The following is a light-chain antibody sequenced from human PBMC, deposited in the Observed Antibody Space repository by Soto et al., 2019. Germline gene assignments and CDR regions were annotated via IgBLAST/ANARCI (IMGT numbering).Light chain of an antibody. CDR2: GAS. V-gene: IGKV3-15*01. J-gene: IGKJ2*01. CDR1: QRISTN. Sequence: EIVMTQSPATLSVSPGESATLSCRASQRISTNLAWYQQKGGQPPRLLIYGASTRATGITQRFSGSGSVTDFTLTISSLQSEDFAVYYCQQYNNWPPAYTFGQGTRVESK. CDR3: QQYNNWPPAYT.